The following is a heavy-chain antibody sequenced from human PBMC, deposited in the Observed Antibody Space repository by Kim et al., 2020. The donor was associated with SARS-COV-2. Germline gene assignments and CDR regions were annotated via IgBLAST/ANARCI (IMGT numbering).Heavy chain of an antibody. V-gene: IGHV4-31*03. CDR2: IYYSGST. J-gene: IGHJ5*02. Sequence: SETLSLTCTVSGGSISSGGYYWSWIRQHPGKGLEWIGYIYYSGSTYYNPSLKSRVTISVDTSKNQFSLKLSSVTAADTAVYYCARVFRSNIPTVGLGGMVDPWGQGTLVTVSS. D-gene: IGHD4-17*01. CDR1: GGSISSGGYY. CDR3: ARVFRSNIPTVGLGGMVDP.